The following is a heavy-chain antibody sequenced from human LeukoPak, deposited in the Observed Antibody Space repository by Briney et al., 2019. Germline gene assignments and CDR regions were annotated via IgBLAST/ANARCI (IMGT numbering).Heavy chain of an antibody. CDR1: GGSFSGYY. CDR2: TNHSGST. V-gene: IGHV4-34*01. J-gene: IGHJ4*02. CDR3: ARERGQADY. D-gene: IGHD3-10*01. Sequence: SETLSLTCAVYGGSFSGYYWSWIRQPPGKGLEWIGETNHSGSTNYNPSLKSRVTISVDTSKNQFSLKLSSVTAADTAVYYCARERGQADYWGQGTLVTVSS.